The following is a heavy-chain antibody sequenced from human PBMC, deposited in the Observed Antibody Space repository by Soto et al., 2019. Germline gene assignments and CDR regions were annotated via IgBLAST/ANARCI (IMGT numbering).Heavy chain of an antibody. D-gene: IGHD4-17*01. CDR3: GDGGGDYDS. CDR2: IAPIIGAA. CDR1: GGTFSSFH. Sequence: QVQLVQSGAEVKKPGSSVRVSCKASGGTFSSFHINWVRQAPGLWLEWIGGIAPIIGAAKYAQRFQDRVTISADELTSTTDLGVGSLKVDDSAMYDCGDGGGDYDSWGQGTQVTVSS. J-gene: IGHJ4*02. V-gene: IGHV1-69*01.